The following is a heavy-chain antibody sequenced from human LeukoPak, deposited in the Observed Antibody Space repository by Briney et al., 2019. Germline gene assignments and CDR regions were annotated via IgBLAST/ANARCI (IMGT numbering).Heavy chain of an antibody. CDR2: IYSGGSS. V-gene: IGHV3-66*01. D-gene: IGHD5-12*01. J-gene: IGHJ4*02. Sequence: GGSLRLSCAASGFTVSSNYMSWVRQAPGKGLEWVSIIYSGGSSYYADSVKGRFPISRDNSKNTLYLQMDSLRVEDTAVYYCARDRFPDSGYDYWGQGTLVTVSS. CDR3: ARDRFPDSGYDY. CDR1: GFTVSSNY.